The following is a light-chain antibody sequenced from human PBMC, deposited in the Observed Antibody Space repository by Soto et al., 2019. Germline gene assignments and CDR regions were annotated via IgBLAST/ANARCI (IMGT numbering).Light chain of an antibody. J-gene: IGLJ2*01. Sequence: QSVLTQPASVSGSPGQSITISCTGSSSDIRVYNYVSWYQQHPGKAPKLLIYDVTDRPSGVSNRFSGSKSGNTASLTISGLQAEDEADYYCSSYSSDTTPVIFGGGIKLTVL. CDR3: SSYSSDTTPVI. V-gene: IGLV2-14*03. CDR1: SSDIRVYNY. CDR2: DVT.